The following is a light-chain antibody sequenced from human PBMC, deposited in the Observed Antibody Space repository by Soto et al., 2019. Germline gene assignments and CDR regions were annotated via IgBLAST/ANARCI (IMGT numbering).Light chain of an antibody. CDR2: VTS. J-gene: IGKJ1*01. CDR3: QQIYGAPGT. Sequence: DIQMTQSPSSLSASLGDRVTVTCRPSQNITKFLNWYQEKPGKAPKVLIYVTSNLENGVPPRFRGGGSGKEFTLTIGSQHPEDYATFYGQQIYGAPGTFGKGPGVEV. V-gene: IGKV1-39*01. CDR1: QNITKF.